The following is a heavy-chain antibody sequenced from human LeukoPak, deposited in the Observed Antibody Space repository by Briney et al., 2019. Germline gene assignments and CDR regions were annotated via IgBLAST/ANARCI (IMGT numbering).Heavy chain of an antibody. CDR1: GYTFSSYS. D-gene: IGHD3-22*01. CDR3: VRLRRNSDTSGFYYYYDF. J-gene: IGHJ4*02. Sequence: PGGSLRLSCLASGYTFSSYSINWGRQAPGKGLEWVSSISVRSNYIYYADSVRGRFRISRDDARDSLYLQMNSLRAEDTAVYYCVRLRRNSDTSGFYYYYDFWGQGTLVTVSS. CDR2: ISVRSNYI. V-gene: IGHV3-21*01.